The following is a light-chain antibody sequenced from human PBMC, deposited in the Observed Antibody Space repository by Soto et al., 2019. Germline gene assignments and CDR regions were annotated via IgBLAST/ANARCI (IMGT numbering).Light chain of an antibody. CDR3: CSYVGASIYV. Sequence: QSVLTQPASVSGSAGQSITISCTGTTSFVGTYNFVSWYQQHPGKAAQDLIYEGTKRPSGVSDRFSGYTSGSTASLTISGLQTEDEADYYCCSYVGASIYVFGTGTKLTVL. V-gene: IGLV2-23*01. CDR1: TSFVGTYNF. J-gene: IGLJ1*01. CDR2: EGT.